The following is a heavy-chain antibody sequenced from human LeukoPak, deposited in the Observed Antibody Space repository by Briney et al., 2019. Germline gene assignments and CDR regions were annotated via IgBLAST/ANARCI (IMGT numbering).Heavy chain of an antibody. D-gene: IGHD5-18*01. CDR2: IYSGGST. Sequence: GGSLRLSCAASGFTVSSNYMSWVRQAPGKGLEWVSVIYSGGSTYYADSVKGRFTISRDNSRNTLFLQMNTLRAEDTAVYYCAKGSGYSFGCFDYWGQGTLVTVSS. V-gene: IGHV3-53*01. CDR3: AKGSGYSFGCFDY. J-gene: IGHJ4*02. CDR1: GFTVSSNY.